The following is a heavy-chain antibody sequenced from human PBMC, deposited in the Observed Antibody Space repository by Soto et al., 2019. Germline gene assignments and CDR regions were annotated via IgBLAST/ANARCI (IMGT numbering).Heavy chain of an antibody. CDR2: ISGSGGST. V-gene: IGHV3-23*01. Sequence: GGSLRLSYAASGFTFSSYAMSWVRQAPGKGLEWVSAISGSGGSTYYADSVKGRFTISRDNSKNTLYLQMNSLRAEDTAVYYCAKVVVAGAYYYYGMDVWGQGTTVTVSS. D-gene: IGHD2-15*01. CDR1: GFTFSSYA. J-gene: IGHJ6*02. CDR3: AKVVVAGAYYYYGMDV.